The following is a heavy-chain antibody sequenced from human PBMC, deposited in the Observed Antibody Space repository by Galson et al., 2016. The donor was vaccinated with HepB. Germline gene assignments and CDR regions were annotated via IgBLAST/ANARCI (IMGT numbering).Heavy chain of an antibody. V-gene: IGHV3-33*01. D-gene: IGHD2-8*01. J-gene: IGHJ6*02. Sequence: SLRLSCAASGFTFGRHGMHWVRQAPGKGPEWVAVTWYDGSNKYYADSVKGRFTISRDNSENTVYLQMNSLRADDTAVYYCARDRGVYVYYSYGMDVWGQGTTVAVSS. CDR3: ARDRGVYVYYSYGMDV. CDR1: GFTFGRHG. CDR2: TWYDGSNK.